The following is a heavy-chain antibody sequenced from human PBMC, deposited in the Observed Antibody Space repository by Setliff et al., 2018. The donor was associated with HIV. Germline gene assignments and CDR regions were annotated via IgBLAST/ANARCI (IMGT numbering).Heavy chain of an antibody. D-gene: IGHD6-19*01. CDR3: AKWGIAVAGDAQGFDY. V-gene: IGHV3-9*01. Sequence: PGGSLRLSCAASGFTFDDYAMHWVRQAPGKGLEWVSGISWNSGSIGYADSVKGRFTISRDNAKNSLYLQMNSLRAEDTALYYCAKWGIAVAGDAQGFDYWGQGTLVTVSS. CDR1: GFTFDDYA. J-gene: IGHJ4*02. CDR2: ISWNSGSI.